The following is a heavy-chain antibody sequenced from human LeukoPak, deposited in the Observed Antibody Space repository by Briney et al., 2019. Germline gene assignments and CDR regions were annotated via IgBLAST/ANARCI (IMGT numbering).Heavy chain of an antibody. J-gene: IGHJ4*02. CDR1: GYTFTGYY. CDR2: INPNSGGT. CDR3: ARDPGYYDSSGYFGY. D-gene: IGHD3-22*01. V-gene: IGHV1-2*02. Sequence: ASVKVSCKASGYTFTGYYMHWVRQAPGQGLEWMGWINPNSGGTNYAQKFQGRVTMTRDTSISTAYMELSRLRCDDTAVYYCARDPGYYDSSGYFGYWGQGTLVTVSS.